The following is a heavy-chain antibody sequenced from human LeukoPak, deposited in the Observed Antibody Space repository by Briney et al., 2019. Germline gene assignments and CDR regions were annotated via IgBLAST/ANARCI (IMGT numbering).Heavy chain of an antibody. D-gene: IGHD5-12*01. CDR3: ASGGYSGYVTSDY. J-gene: IGHJ4*02. V-gene: IGHV3-21*01. Sequence: PGGSLRISCAASGFTVISNYMTWVRQAPGKGLEWVSSISTSSSYIYYADSEKGRFTISRDNAKNSLFLQMNSLRAEDTAIYYCASGGYSGYVTSDYWGQGTLVTVSS. CDR1: GFTVISNY. CDR2: ISTSSSYI.